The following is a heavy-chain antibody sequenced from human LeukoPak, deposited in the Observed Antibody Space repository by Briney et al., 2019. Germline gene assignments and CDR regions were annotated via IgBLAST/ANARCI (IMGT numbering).Heavy chain of an antibody. J-gene: IGHJ4*02. CDR2: ISGSGGST. CDR1: GFTFSSYA. CDR3: AKARRWIQLWFYFDY. V-gene: IGHV3-23*01. D-gene: IGHD5-18*01. Sequence: WGSLRLSYAASGFTFSSYAMSWVRQAPGKGPEWVSAISGSGGSTYYADSVKGRFTISRDNSKNTLYLQMNSLRAEDTAVYYCAKARRWIQLWFYFDYWGQGTLVTVSS.